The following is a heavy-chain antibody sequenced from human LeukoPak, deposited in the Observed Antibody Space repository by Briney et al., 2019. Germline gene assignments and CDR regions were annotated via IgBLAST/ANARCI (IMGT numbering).Heavy chain of an antibody. V-gene: IGHV1-3*01. J-gene: IGHJ3*02. CDR2: INAGNGNT. Sequence: ASVKVSCKASGYTFTSYAMHWVRQAPGQRLEWMGWINAGNGNTKYSQKFQGRVTITRDTYASTAYMELSSLRSEDTAVYYCARVRGYSYAHGAFDIWGQGTMVTVSS. CDR1: GYTFTSYA. CDR3: ARVRGYSYAHGAFDI. D-gene: IGHD5-18*01.